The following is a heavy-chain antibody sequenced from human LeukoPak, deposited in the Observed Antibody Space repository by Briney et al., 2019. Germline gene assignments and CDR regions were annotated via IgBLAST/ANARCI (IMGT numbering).Heavy chain of an antibody. CDR2: INQSGTT. Sequence: LETLSLTCAVYGGSFSVYYWSWIRQPPGKGLEWIGEINQSGTTNYNPSLKSRVTILPDTSKNQLSLKLTSVTAADTAVYYCARGSRIAAAFTYWGQGTPVIVSS. CDR1: GGSFSVYY. D-gene: IGHD6-13*01. CDR3: ARGSRIAAAFTY. V-gene: IGHV4-34*01. J-gene: IGHJ4*02.